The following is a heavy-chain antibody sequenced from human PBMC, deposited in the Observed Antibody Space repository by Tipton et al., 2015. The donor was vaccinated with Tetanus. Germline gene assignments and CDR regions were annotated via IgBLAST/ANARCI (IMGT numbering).Heavy chain of an antibody. CDR1: GGLITTGGYS. V-gene: IGHV4-30-2*01. CDR2: IYQTDST. Sequence: LRLSCTVSGGLITTGGYSWGWIRQPPGQGLEWLGYIYQTDSTYYNPSVRSRLTLSLQRSKNQVSLKLISVTAADTAVYYCVRGRGLGAYSFGFEYWGQGAQVIVSS. CDR3: VRGRGLGAYSFGFEY. D-gene: IGHD5-12*01. J-gene: IGHJ4*02.